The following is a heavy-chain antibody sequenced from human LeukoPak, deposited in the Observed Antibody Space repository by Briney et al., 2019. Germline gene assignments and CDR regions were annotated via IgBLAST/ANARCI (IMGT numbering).Heavy chain of an antibody. V-gene: IGHV3-23*01. J-gene: IGHJ3*02. CDR1: GFPFSSYA. CDR3: AKDRGGSGSYYSSAFDI. D-gene: IGHD3-10*01. CDR2: ISGSGGST. Sequence: PGGSLRLSCAASGFPFSSYAMSWVRQAPGKGLEWVSGISGSGGSTYYADSVKGRFTISRDNSKNTLYLQMNSLGAEDTALYYCAKDRGGSGSYYSSAFDIWGQGTMVTVSS.